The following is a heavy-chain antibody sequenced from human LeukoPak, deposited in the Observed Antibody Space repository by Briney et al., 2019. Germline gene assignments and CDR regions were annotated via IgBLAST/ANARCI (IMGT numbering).Heavy chain of an antibody. CDR2: ISTGGTTT. CDR1: GFTFSDHY. Sequence: PGGSLRLSCAASGFTFSDHYMSWIRQAPGKGLEWVSYISTGGTTTYYPESVKGRFTVSRDNAKNSLYLQMINLRAEDTAVYYCAPRGPMTMGPEFDYWGPGTLVTVSS. D-gene: IGHD2-8*01. V-gene: IGHV3-11*01. CDR3: APRGPMTMGPEFDY. J-gene: IGHJ4*02.